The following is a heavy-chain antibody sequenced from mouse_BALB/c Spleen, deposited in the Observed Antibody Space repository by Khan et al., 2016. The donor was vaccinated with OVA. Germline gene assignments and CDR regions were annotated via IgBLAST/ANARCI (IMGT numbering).Heavy chain of an antibody. Sequence: QIQLVQSGPDLKKPGETVKISCKASGYTFTNYGINWVKQAPGKGLKWMGWIYTYTGEPTYADDFKGRFAFTMETSASTAYLQITNLKNKDTAPYFGARGGRRAMDYWGQGTSVTVSS. CDR1: GYTFTNYG. CDR2: IYTYTGEP. J-gene: IGHJ4*01. D-gene: IGHD3-3*01. V-gene: IGHV9-3-1*01. CDR3: ARGGRRAMDY.